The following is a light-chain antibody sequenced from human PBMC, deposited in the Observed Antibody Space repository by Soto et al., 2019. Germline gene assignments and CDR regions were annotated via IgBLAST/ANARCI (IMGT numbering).Light chain of an antibody. J-gene: IGKJ4*01. V-gene: IGKV1-16*02. CDR1: QDIGNF. CDR3: QQYHSGPAT. Sequence: DIQMTQSPSSLSASVGDTVTITCRASQDIGNFFAWFQQKPGTAPKSLISAASSLQSGVPSKFSVSGSGTDINLTINSLQPEDVATYYCQQYHSGPATFGGGTKVEI. CDR2: AAS.